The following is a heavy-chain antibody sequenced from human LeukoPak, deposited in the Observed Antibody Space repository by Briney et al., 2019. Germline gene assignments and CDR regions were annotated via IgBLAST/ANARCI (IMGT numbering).Heavy chain of an antibody. CDR1: GFTFSSYS. Sequence: AGSLRLSCVVSGFTFSSYSMNWVRQAPGKGLEWVSYIKSSGSNIHYADSVKGRFTVSRDNDKNSLYLQMNSLRAEDTGVYYCARGSSGLEDYWGQGTLVIVSS. CDR3: ARGSSGLEDY. V-gene: IGHV3-48*01. CDR2: IKSSGSNI. D-gene: IGHD6-19*01. J-gene: IGHJ4*02.